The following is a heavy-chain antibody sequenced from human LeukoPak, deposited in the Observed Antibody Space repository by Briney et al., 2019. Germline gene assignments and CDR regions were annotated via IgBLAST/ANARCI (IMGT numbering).Heavy chain of an antibody. Sequence: SETLSLTCAVYGGSFSGYYWSWIRQPPGKGLEWIGEINHSGSTNYNPSPKSRVTISVDTSKNQLSLKLSSVTAADTAVYYCARVVVAVAGTKFDYWGQGTLVTVSS. D-gene: IGHD6-19*01. CDR2: INHSGST. CDR3: ARVVVAVAGTKFDY. CDR1: GGSFSGYY. J-gene: IGHJ4*02. V-gene: IGHV4-34*01.